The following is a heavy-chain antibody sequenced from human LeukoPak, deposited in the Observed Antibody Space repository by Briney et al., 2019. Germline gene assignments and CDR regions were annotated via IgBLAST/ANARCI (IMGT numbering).Heavy chain of an antibody. CDR3: AKDRFYYYDSSGYPGY. J-gene: IGHJ4*02. V-gene: IGHV3-23*01. CDR1: GFTFSSYA. CDR2: ISGSGGST. D-gene: IGHD3-22*01. Sequence: GGSLRLSCAASGFTFSSYAMSWVRQAPRKGLEWVSAISGSGGSTYYADSVKGRFTISRDNSKNTLYLQMNSLRAEDTAVYYCAKDRFYYYDSSGYPGYWGQGTLVTVSS.